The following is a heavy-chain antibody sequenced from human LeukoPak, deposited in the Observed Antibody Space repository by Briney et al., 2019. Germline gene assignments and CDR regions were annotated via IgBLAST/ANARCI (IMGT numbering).Heavy chain of an antibody. CDR2: IYPGDSDT. Sequence: GESLKISCKGSGYSFTSYWIGWVRQMPGKGLEWMGIIYPGDSDTRYSPSFQGQVTISADKSISTAYLQWSSLKASDTAMYYCARHDSPHSGSYYSWFDPWGQGTLVTVSS. J-gene: IGHJ5*02. D-gene: IGHD1-26*01. CDR1: GYSFTSYW. CDR3: ARHDSPHSGSYYSWFDP. V-gene: IGHV5-51*01.